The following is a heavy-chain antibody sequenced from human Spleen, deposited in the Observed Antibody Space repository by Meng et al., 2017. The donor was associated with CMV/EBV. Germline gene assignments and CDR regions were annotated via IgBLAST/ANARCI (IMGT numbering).Heavy chain of an antibody. V-gene: IGHV3-21*06. CDR1: GFSFSRYT. CDR3: AKEMPAAKRPFDY. CDR2: ISSDNNYI. Sequence: CAASGFSFSRYTINWVRQAPGKGLEWVSSISSDNNYIYYAASVEGRFTISRDNAKNSLYLQMKSLRAEDTAVYYCAKEMPAAKRPFDYWGQGTLVTVSS. J-gene: IGHJ4*02. D-gene: IGHD2-2*01.